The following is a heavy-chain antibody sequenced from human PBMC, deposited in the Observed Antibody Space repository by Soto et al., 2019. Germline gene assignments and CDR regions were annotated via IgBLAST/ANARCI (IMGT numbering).Heavy chain of an antibody. J-gene: IGHJ5*02. Sequence: QVQLVQSGAEVKKPGSSVKVSCKASGGTFSSYTISWVRQAPGQGLEWMGRIIPILGIANYAQKFQGRVTITADKSTSTAYMELSSLRSEDTAVYYCARLAAPDCYNGINNWFDPWGQGTLVTVSS. V-gene: IGHV1-69*02. CDR1: GGTFSSYT. CDR3: ARLAAPDCYNGINNWFDP. CDR2: IIPILGIA. D-gene: IGHD2-21*01.